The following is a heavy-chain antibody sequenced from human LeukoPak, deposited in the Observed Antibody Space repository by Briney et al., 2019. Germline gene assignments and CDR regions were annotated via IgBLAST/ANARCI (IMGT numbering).Heavy chain of an antibody. CDR1: GDSLSSSSYY. J-gene: IGHJ4*02. CDR3: ARFAYCGGHCWYYFDY. D-gene: IGHD2-21*02. CDR2: IYSSGST. V-gene: IGHV4-61*01. Sequence: PSETLSLTCSISGDSLSSSSYYWGWIRQPPGKGLEWIGYIYSSGSTNYNPSLKSRITISVDTSKNQFSLKLSSVTAADTAVYYCARFAYCGGHCWYYFDYWGQGSLVTVSS.